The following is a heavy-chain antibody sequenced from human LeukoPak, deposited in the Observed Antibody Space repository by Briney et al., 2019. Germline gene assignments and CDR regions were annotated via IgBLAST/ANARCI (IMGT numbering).Heavy chain of an antibody. CDR2: IYYSGST. J-gene: IGHJ4*02. CDR3: ARDPSLALAGTPFDY. D-gene: IGHD6-19*01. Sequence: SETLSLTCTVSGGSISSYYWSWIRQPPGKGLEWIGYIYYSGSTNYNPSLKSRVTISVDTSKNQFSLKLSSVTAADTAVYYCARDPSLALAGTPFDYCGQGTRVTVSS. CDR1: GGSISSYY. V-gene: IGHV4-59*01.